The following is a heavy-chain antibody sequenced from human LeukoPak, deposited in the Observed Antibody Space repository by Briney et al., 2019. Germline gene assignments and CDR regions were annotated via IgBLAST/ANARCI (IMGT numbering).Heavy chain of an antibody. CDR1: GGSFSGYY. V-gene: IGHV4-34*01. Sequence: SETLSLTCAVYGGSFSGYYWSWIRRPPGKGLEWSGEINHSGSTNYNPSLKSRVTISVDTSKNQFSLKLSSVTAADTPVYYCARGRGYSYYRYWGQGTLVTVSS. D-gene: IGHD5-18*01. CDR2: INHSGST. CDR3: ARGRGYSYYRY. J-gene: IGHJ4*02.